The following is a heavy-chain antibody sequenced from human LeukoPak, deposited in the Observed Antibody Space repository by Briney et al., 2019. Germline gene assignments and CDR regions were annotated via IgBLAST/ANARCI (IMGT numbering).Heavy chain of an antibody. J-gene: IGHJ4*02. V-gene: IGHV4-39*07. CDR1: GGSISSSSYY. CDR3: ARGNYYNDY. D-gene: IGHD3-10*01. Sequence: SETLSLTCTVSGGSISSSSYYWGWIRQPPGKGLEWIGSIYYSGSTYYNPSLKSRVTISVDTSKNQFSLKLSSVTAADTAVYYCARGNYYNDYWGQGTLVTVSS. CDR2: IYYSGST.